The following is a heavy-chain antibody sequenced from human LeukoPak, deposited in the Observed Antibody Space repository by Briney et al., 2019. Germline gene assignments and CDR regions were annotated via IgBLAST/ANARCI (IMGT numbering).Heavy chain of an antibody. CDR2: IRTSAASAYNT. V-gene: IGHV3-48*02. Sequence: GGSLRLSCAASGFTFTDYPMNWVRQAPGRGLEWVANIRTSAASAYNTNYADSVQGRVIISRDDAKKTLYLHMNGLRDDDTAVYYCARDQRFAFEYWGQGILVTVSS. D-gene: IGHD3-16*01. CDR1: GFTFTDYP. J-gene: IGHJ4*02. CDR3: ARDQRFAFEY.